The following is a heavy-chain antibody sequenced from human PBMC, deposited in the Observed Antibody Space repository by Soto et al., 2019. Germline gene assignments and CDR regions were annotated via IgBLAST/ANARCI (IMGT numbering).Heavy chain of an antibody. V-gene: IGHV5-51*01. CDR2: IYPGDSDT. Sequence: GESLKISCKGSGYSFTSYWIGWVRQMTGKGLEWMGIIYPGDSDTSYSPSFQGQVTISADKSISTAYLQWSILKASDTAMYYCARHKVGSGDHFDYWGQGTLVTVSS. D-gene: IGHD3-10*01. CDR1: GYSFTSYW. J-gene: IGHJ4*02. CDR3: ARHKVGSGDHFDY.